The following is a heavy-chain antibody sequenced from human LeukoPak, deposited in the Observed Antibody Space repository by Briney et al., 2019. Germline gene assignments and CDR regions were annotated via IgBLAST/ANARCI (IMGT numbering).Heavy chain of an antibody. J-gene: IGHJ6*02. CDR2: ISSSGSTI. CDR1: GFTFSSYE. D-gene: IGHD3-22*01. CDR3: ARDDSRYGMDV. Sequence: GGSLRLSCAASGFTFSSYEMNWVRQAPGKGLEWVSYISSSGSTIYYADSVKGRFTISRDNAKNSLYLQMNSLRAGDTAVYYCARDDSRYGMDVWGQGTTVTVSS. V-gene: IGHV3-48*03.